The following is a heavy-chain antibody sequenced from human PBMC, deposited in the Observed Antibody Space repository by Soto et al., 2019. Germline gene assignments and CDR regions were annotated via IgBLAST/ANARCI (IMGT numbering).Heavy chain of an antibody. CDR2: INPNSGGT. D-gene: IGHD2-15*01. CDR3: ARDPRGYCSGGSCYSFAFDI. CDR1: GYTFTGYY. V-gene: IGHV1-2*04. J-gene: IGHJ3*02. Sequence: ASVKVSCKASGYTFTGYYMHWVRQAPGQGLEWMGWINPNSGGTNYAQKFQGWVTMTRDTSISTAYMELSRLGSDDTAVYYCARDPRGYCSGGSCYSFAFDIWGQGTMVTVSS.